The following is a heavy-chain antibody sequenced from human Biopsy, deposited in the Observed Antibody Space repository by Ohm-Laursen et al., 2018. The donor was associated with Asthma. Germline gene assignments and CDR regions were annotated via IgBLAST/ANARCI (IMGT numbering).Heavy chain of an antibody. V-gene: IGHV4-34*01. CDR2: TNERGVT. CDR1: PGSFSGFF. CDR3: ARGPELDV. Sequence: GTLSLTWDVYPGSFSGFFWTWIRPSPGKGLEWIGETNERGVTNNNPSLKSRVIISIDTYWNRVSLKLTSVTAADTAVYYCARGPELDVWGQGTTVTVSS. J-gene: IGHJ6*02.